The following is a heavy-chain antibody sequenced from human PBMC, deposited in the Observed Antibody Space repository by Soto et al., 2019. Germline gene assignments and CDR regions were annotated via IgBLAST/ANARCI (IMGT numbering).Heavy chain of an antibody. D-gene: IGHD4-17*01. CDR2: IWYDGSNK. V-gene: IGHV3-33*01. CDR1: GFTFSSYG. Sequence: QVQLVESGGGVVQPGRSLRLSCAASGFTFSSYGMHWVRQAPGKGLEWVAVIWYDGSNKYYADSVKGRFTISRDNSKNTLYLQMNSLRAADTAVYYCARGDYSNGDYVVDAFDIWGQGTMVTVSS. J-gene: IGHJ3*02. CDR3: ARGDYSNGDYVVDAFDI.